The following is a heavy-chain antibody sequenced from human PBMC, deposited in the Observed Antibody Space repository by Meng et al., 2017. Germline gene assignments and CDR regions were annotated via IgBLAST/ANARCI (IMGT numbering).Heavy chain of an antibody. Sequence: QVQLVRFGGEVKKPGASVKVSCKASGYTFTSYAMHWVRQAPGQRLEWMGWINAGNGNTKYSQKFQGRVTITRDTSASTAYMELSSLRSEDTAVYYCARDSAIQYYYDSSGYYQDPGYFDLWGRGTLVTVSS. J-gene: IGHJ2*01. D-gene: IGHD3-22*01. V-gene: IGHV1-3*01. CDR1: GYTFTSYA. CDR2: INAGNGNT. CDR3: ARDSAIQYYYDSSGYYQDPGYFDL.